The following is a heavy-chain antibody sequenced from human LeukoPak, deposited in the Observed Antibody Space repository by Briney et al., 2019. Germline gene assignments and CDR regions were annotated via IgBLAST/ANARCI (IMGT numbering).Heavy chain of an antibody. Sequence: SETLSLTCAVYGGSFSGYYWSWIRQPPGKGLEWIGEINHSGSTNYNPSLKSRVTISVDTSKNQFSLKLSSVTAADTAVYYCARGPIGGSGWYGSGRVPSFQRWGQGTLVTVSS. CDR2: INHSGST. CDR1: GGSFSGYY. J-gene: IGHJ1*01. D-gene: IGHD6-19*01. CDR3: ARGPIGGSGWYGSGRVPSFQR. V-gene: IGHV4-34*01.